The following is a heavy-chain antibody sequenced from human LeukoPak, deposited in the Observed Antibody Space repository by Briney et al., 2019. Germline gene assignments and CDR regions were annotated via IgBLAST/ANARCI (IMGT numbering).Heavy chain of an antibody. CDR2: ISYDGSNK. V-gene: IGHV3-30*14. D-gene: IGHD2-2*01. Sequence: PGGSLRLSCAASGFTFSSYAMHWVRQAPGKGLEWVAVISYDGSNKYYADSVKGRFTISRDNSKNTLYLQMNSLRAEDTAVYYCARDSPVVVPAAHYYYYGMDVWGQGTTVTVSS. J-gene: IGHJ6*02. CDR1: GFTFSSYA. CDR3: ARDSPVVVPAAHYYYYGMDV.